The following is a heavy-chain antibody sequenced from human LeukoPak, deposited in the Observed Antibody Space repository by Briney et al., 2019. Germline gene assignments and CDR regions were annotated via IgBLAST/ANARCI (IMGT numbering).Heavy chain of an antibody. CDR3: ARDYSSGYFNWFDP. Sequence: SETLSLTCTVSGGSISSYYWSWIRQPPGKGLEWIGYIYYSGSTNYNPSLKSRVTMSVDTSKNQFSLKLSSVTAADTAVYYCARDYSSGYFNWFDPWGQGTLVTVSS. CDR2: IYYSGST. D-gene: IGHD3-22*01. J-gene: IGHJ5*02. CDR1: GGSISSYY. V-gene: IGHV4-59*12.